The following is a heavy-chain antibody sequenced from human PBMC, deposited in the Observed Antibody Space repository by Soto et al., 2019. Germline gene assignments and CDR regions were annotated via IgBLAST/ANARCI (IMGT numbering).Heavy chain of an antibody. CDR3: ARECKGGGSCYHFHSFDY. CDR2: TRNKANSYTT. Sequence: GGSLRLSCAASGFTFSDHYMDWVRQAPGKGLEWVGRTRNKANSYTTEYAASVKGRFTISRDDSKNSLYLQMNSLKTEDTAVYYCARECKGGGSCYHFHSFDYWGQGTLVTVSS. J-gene: IGHJ4*02. V-gene: IGHV3-72*01. D-gene: IGHD2-15*01. CDR1: GFTFSDHY.